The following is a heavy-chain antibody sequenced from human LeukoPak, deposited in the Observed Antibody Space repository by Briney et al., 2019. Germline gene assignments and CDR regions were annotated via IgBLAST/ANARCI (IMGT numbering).Heavy chain of an antibody. CDR3: AREGYSSSWPNYYYYMDV. V-gene: IGHV4-4*07. CDR2: MSTSGNS. CDR1: GGSISGYY. Sequence: SETLSLTCTVSGGSISGYYWSWIRQPAGKGLEWIGRMSTSGNSNYIPSLVSRVTMSVDTSKNQFSLKLSSVTAADTAVYYCAREGYSSSWPNYYYYMDVWGKGTTVTVSS. J-gene: IGHJ6*03. D-gene: IGHD6-13*01.